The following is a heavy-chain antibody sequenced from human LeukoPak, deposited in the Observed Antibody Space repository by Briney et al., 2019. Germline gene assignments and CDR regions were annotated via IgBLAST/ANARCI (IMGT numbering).Heavy chain of an antibody. CDR2: IRYDGSNR. D-gene: IGHD1-26*01. J-gene: IGHJ4*02. CDR1: GFTFSRYG. Sequence: GGSLRLSCGTSGFTFSRYGMHWVRQAPGKGLEWVAFIRYDGSNRYYADSVKGRFTISRDNSKNTLYLQIHSLRAEDTAVYYCAREPLYSGSYYFDYWGQGTLVTVSS. V-gene: IGHV3-30*02. CDR3: AREPLYSGSYYFDY.